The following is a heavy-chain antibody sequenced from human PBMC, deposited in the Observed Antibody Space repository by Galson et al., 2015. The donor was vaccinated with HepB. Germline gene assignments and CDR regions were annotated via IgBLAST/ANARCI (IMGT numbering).Heavy chain of an antibody. CDR2: INGGGSDT. V-gene: IGHV3-74*01. CDR3: AKSCDGDCYYPPDC. J-gene: IGHJ4*02. Sequence: SLRLSCAASGFSFSNYSMHWVRQTPGRGLEWVSSINGGGSDTNYADSVKGRFTISRDNAENTLHLQVISLRVEDTAVYYCAKSCDGDCYYPPDCWGQGTLVTVSS. CDR1: GFSFSNYS. D-gene: IGHD2-21*02.